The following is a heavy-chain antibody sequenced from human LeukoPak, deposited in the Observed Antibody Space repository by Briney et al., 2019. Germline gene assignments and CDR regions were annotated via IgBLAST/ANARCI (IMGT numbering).Heavy chain of an antibody. V-gene: IGHV4-4*02. CDR1: GGYITSNW. CDR2: IFHSGKT. J-gene: IGHJ3*02. D-gene: IGHD3-3*01. CDR3: ARDYFWSGYGAFDI. Sequence: TSETLSLTCAVSGGYITSNWWSWVRQTPGKGLEWIGEIFHSGKTTYNPSLNSRVTISVDKSKAQFSLKLNSVTAADTAVYYCARDYFWSGYGAFDIWGQGTMVTVSS.